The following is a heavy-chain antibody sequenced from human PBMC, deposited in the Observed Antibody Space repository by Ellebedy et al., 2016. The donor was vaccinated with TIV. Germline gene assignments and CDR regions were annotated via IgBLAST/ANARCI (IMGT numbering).Heavy chain of an antibody. CDR1: GYSFTNYW. J-gene: IGHJ4*02. CDR2: IDPTDSYT. D-gene: IGHD6-19*01. CDR3: TRRTSSGYDY. V-gene: IGHV5-10-1*01. Sequence: GGSLRLSCKGSGYSFTNYWISWVRQMPGKGLEWIGKIDPTDSYTNYSPSFQGHVTISADKSISTAYLQWSGLKASDTAMYYCTRRTSSGYDYWGQGTLVTVSS.